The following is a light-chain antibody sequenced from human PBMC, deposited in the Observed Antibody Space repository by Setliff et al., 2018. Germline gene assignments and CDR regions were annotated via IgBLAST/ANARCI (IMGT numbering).Light chain of an antibody. CDR2: SNA. CDR3: ATWADSLNGPV. CDR1: NSNTGSST. J-gene: IGLJ1*01. Sequence: QSVLTQPPSASGTPGQTVTISCSGDNSNTGSSTVKWYQHVPGTAPRLLIYSNAHRPAGVPGRFAGSKSGTSATLYISGLQSDDEADYYCATWADSLNGPVFGTGTKVTVL. V-gene: IGLV1-44*01.